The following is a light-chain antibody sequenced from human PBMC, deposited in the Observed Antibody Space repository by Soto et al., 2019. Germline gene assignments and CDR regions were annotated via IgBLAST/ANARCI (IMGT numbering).Light chain of an antibody. V-gene: IGKV3-15*01. CDR3: QQYNNWPRT. Sequence: EIVLTQSPGTLSLSPGERATLSCRASQSVSSNLAWYQQKPGLAPTLLIYGASTRATGIPARFSGSGSETEFTLTISSLQAEDSAVYFCQQYNNWPRTFGQGTKVDIK. J-gene: IGKJ1*01. CDR1: QSVSSN. CDR2: GAS.